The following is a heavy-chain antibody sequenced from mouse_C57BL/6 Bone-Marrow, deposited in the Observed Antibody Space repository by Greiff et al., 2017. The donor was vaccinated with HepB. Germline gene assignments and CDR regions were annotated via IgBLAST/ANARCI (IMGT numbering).Heavy chain of an antibody. CDR3: AYYYGSTYWYFDV. CDR2: IDPANGNT. V-gene: IGHV14-3*01. CDR1: GFNIKNTY. D-gene: IGHD1-1*01. J-gene: IGHJ1*03. Sequence: EVKLQQSVAELVRPGASVKLSCTASGFNIKNTYMHWVKQRPEQGLEWIGRIDPANGNTKYAPKFQGKATITADTSSNTAYLQLSSLTSEDTAIYYCAYYYGSTYWYFDVWGTGTTVTVSS.